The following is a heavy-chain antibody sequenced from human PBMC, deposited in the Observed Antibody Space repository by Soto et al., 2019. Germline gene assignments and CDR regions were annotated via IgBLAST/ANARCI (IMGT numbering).Heavy chain of an antibody. Sequence: GGSLRLSCAASGFTFSSYSMNWVRQAPGKGLEWVSSISSSSSYIYYADSVKGRFTISRDNAKNSLYLQMNSLRAEDTAVYYCARDYDFWSGPGGYYYYYMDVWGKGTTVTVSS. V-gene: IGHV3-21*01. D-gene: IGHD3-3*01. CDR3: ARDYDFWSGPGGYYYYYMDV. CDR2: ISSSSSYI. CDR1: GFTFSSYS. J-gene: IGHJ6*03.